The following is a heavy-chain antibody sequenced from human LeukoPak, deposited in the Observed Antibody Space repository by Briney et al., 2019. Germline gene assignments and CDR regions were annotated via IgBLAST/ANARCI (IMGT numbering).Heavy chain of an antibody. V-gene: IGHV3-48*02. CDR3: GKGLGGSFAAGNY. D-gene: IGHD1-26*01. Sequence: GGSLRLSCAASGFTFSNYAMNWVRQAPGRGLEWVSHIFSSDSTIGYADSVKGRFTISRDNAKNSLYLQMNNLRDEDTAVYYCGKGLGGSFAAGNYLGQGTPVTVSS. CDR2: IFSSDSTI. J-gene: IGHJ4*02. CDR1: GFTFSNYA.